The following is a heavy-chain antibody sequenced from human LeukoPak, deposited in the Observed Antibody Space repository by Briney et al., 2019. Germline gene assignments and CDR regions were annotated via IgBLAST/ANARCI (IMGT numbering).Heavy chain of an antibody. Sequence: ASVKVSCKASGYTFINYDINRVRQATGQGLEWMGWMNPNSGDSGYAQKFQGRVTMTRNTSTFTASMEQSTLRSEDTAVYYCAREVGANWGAFDIWGQGTMVTVSS. V-gene: IGHV1-8*01. CDR3: AREVGANWGAFDI. D-gene: IGHD7-27*01. CDR2: MNPNSGDS. J-gene: IGHJ3*02. CDR1: GYTFINYD.